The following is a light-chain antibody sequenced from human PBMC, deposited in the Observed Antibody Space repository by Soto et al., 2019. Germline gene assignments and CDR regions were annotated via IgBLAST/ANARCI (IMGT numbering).Light chain of an antibody. CDR2: GAS. Sequence: EIVLTQSPGTLSLSPGERATLSCRASQSVSSSYLAWYQQKPGQAPRLLIYGASSRATGIPDRVSGSGSGTDFTLTISRLEPEDFAVYYCQQYGSSPPYTFGQGTKLGIK. J-gene: IGKJ2*01. CDR1: QSVSSSY. V-gene: IGKV3-20*01. CDR3: QQYGSSPPYT.